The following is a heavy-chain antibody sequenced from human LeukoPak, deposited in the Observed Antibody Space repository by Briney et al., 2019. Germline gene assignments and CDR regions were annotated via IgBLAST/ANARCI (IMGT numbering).Heavy chain of an antibody. V-gene: IGHV4-4*07. D-gene: IGHD6-19*01. CDR1: DDSISSYY. Sequence: SETLSLTCTVSDDSISSYYWSWIRQPAGKGLEWIGRIYVTGSTNYNPSLKSRVTISIDKSKNQFSLKLSSVTAADTAVYYCARAYSRGWYTTSLDYWGQGTLVTVSS. CDR2: IYVTGST. J-gene: IGHJ4*02. CDR3: ARAYSRGWYTTSLDY.